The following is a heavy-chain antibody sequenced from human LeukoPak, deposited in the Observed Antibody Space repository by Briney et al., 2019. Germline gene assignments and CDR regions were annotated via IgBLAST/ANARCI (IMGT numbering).Heavy chain of an antibody. D-gene: IGHD6-13*01. CDR3: GRGGSSWLYFFEY. CDR1: GYTFTSYD. J-gene: IGHJ4*02. V-gene: IGHV1-8*01. CDR2: MNPNSGNT. Sequence: ASVKVSCKASGYTFTSYDINWVRQATGQGLEWMGWMNPNSGNTGYAQKFQGRVTMTRNTSISTAYMELSSLRAEDTALYYCGRGGSSWLYFFEYWGQGAPVTVSS.